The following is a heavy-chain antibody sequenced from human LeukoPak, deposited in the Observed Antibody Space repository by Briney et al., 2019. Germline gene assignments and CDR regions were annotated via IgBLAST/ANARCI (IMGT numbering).Heavy chain of an antibody. D-gene: IGHD6-19*01. CDR1: GSTFSSYA. CDR2: IIPILGIR. V-gene: IGHV1-69*04. CDR3: ARALDIGWSPLGY. J-gene: IGHJ4*02. Sequence: GASVKVSCKASGSTFSSYAISWVRQAPGQKLEWMGRIIPILGIRNYAQKLQGRVTITADKSTSTAYMELSSLRSEDTAVYYCARALDIGWSPLGYWGQGTLVTVSS.